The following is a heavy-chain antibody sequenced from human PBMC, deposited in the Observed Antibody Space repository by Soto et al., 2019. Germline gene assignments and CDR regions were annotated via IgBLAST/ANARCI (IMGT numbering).Heavy chain of an antibody. CDR3: ARFPAATPYYYYYGMDV. Sequence: PSETLSLTCAVSGGSISSSNWWSWVRQPPGKGLEWIGEVYHSGSTNYNPSLKSRVTISVDKSKNQFSLKLSSVTAADTAVYYCARFPAATPYYYYYGMDVWGQGTTVTVSS. CDR2: VYHSGST. V-gene: IGHV4-4*02. CDR1: GGSISSSNW. D-gene: IGHD2-15*01. J-gene: IGHJ6*02.